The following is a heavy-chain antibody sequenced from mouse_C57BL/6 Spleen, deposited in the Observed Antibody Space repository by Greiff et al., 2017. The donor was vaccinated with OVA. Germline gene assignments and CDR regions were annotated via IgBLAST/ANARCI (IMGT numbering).Heavy chain of an antibody. CDR2: IRLKSDNYAT. Sequence: EVKVEESGGGLVQPGGSMKLSCVASGFTFSNYWMNWVRQSPEKGLEWVAQIRLKSDNYATHYAESVKGRFTISRDDSKSSVYLQMNNLRAEDTGIYYGTDLAGTGFADWGQGTLVTVSA. V-gene: IGHV6-3*01. J-gene: IGHJ3*01. D-gene: IGHD4-1*01. CDR1: GFTFSNYW. CDR3: TDLAGTGFAD.